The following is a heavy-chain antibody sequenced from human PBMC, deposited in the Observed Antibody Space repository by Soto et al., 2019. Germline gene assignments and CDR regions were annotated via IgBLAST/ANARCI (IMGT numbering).Heavy chain of an antibody. CDR1: GGTFSSYA. J-gene: IGHJ4*02. CDR2: IIPIFGTA. V-gene: IGHV1-69*06. CDR3: ARVERVGAPYFDY. D-gene: IGHD1-26*01. Sequence: VEVSCKASGGTFSSYAISWVRQAPGQGLEWMGGIIPIFGTANYAQKFQGRVTITADKSTSTAYMELSSLRSEDTAVYYCARVERVGAPYFDYWGQGTLVTVSS.